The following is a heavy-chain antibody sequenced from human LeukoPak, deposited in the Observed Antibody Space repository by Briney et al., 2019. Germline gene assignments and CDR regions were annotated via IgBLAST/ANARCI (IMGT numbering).Heavy chain of an antibody. CDR1: GYTFSSGV. V-gene: IGHV1-18*01. Sequence: ASVKVSCKASGYTFSSGVVNWVRQAPGQGLEWMVYISPYNGDADYAQKSQDRVTMTTDTSTSTAYMELRGLRSDDTAVYYCARGSGSDYDSSGYYLGWGQGTLVTVSS. D-gene: IGHD3-22*01. CDR3: ARGSGSDYDSSGYYLG. CDR2: ISPYNGDA. J-gene: IGHJ4*02.